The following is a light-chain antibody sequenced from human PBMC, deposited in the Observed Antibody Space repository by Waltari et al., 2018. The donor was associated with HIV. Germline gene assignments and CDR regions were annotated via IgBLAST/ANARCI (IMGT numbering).Light chain of an antibody. Sequence: QYVLTQPPSPSGTPGQRVTMSCSGSSSNIGRTSVNWYQQLPGPAPTLRLYRDNQRPFVVPDRFSGSKSGTSGSLAISGLQSEDEAVYYCASWEDSLNGVVFGGGTKLTGL. J-gene: IGLJ2*01. CDR1: SSNIGRTS. V-gene: IGLV1-44*01. CDR3: ASWEDSLNGVV. CDR2: RDN.